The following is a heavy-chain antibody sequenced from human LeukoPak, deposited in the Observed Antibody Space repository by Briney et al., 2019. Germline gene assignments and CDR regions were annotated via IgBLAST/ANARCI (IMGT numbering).Heavy chain of an antibody. D-gene: IGHD1-26*01. J-gene: IGHJ4*02. CDR1: GFPFSSYA. CDR3: ARARVGDPTDY. Sequence: PGGSLRLSCAASGFPFSSYAMYWVRQAPGKGLVWVSRVHGDGNNIGYADSVRGRFTISRDNAKNTLYLQMNSLRPEDTAVHYCARARVGDPTDYWGQGTLVTVSS. CDR2: VHGDGNNI. V-gene: IGHV3-74*01.